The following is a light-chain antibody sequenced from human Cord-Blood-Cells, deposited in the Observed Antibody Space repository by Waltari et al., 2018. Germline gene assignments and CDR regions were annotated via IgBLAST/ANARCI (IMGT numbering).Light chain of an antibody. CDR1: SSDVGGFNY. Sequence: QSALTQPRSVSGPPGQSVTISCTGTSSDVGGFNYVSWYQQHPGKAPKPMIYDVSKRPSGVPDRFSGSKSGSTASLTISGLQAEDEADYYCCSYAGSYIWVFGGGTKLTVL. CDR3: CSYAGSYIWV. CDR2: DVS. V-gene: IGLV2-11*01. J-gene: IGLJ3*02.